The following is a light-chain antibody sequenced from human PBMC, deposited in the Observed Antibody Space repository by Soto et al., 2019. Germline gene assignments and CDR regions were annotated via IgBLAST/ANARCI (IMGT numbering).Light chain of an antibody. CDR1: QTISSW. Sequence: DLQMTQSPFTLSASVGDRVTITCRASQTISSWLAWYQQIPGKAPKLLIYDASNLENGVPSRFSGSGSGTELPLPISSLQPEDFAVYYCQQYENYWKFGQGTKVEIK. J-gene: IGKJ1*01. V-gene: IGKV1-5*01. CDR3: QQYENYWK. CDR2: DAS.